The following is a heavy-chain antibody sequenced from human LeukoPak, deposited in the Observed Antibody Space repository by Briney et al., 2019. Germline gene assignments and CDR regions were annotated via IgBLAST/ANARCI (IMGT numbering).Heavy chain of an antibody. CDR3: TSFFETN. V-gene: IGHV3-23*01. CDR1: GFTFSTYA. J-gene: IGHJ4*02. Sequence: GGSLRLSCAASGFTFSTYAMSWVRQAPGKGLEWVPAISGSGGRTYYADSVKGRFTISRDSAKNTVYLHMNSLRVEDTAVYYCTSFFETNWGQGTLVTVSS. D-gene: IGHD2-2*01. CDR2: ISGSGGRT.